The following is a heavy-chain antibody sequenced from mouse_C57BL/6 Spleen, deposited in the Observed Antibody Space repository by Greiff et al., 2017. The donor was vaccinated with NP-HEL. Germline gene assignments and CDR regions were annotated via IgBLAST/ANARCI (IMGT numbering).Heavy chain of an antibody. CDR1: GYSITSDY. D-gene: IGHD5-1*01. J-gene: IGHJ1*03. V-gene: IGHV3-8*01. CDR3: AKSPTHHVSSNIDV. Sequence: EVKVVESGPGLSKPSQTLSLTCSVTGYSITSDYWNWSRKFPGNKLEYMGYISYSGSTYYNPSLKSRISITRDTSKNQYYLQLNSVTTTDTATYYYAKSPTHHVSSNIDVWGTGPTDT. CDR2: ISYSGST.